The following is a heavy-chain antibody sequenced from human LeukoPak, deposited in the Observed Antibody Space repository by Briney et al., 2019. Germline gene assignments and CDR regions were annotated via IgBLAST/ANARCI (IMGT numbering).Heavy chain of an antibody. CDR3: ARGFRAFDF. CDR2: MAYDGGNE. J-gene: IGHJ3*01. Sequence: GKSLRLSCAASGFTFSNYAMHWVRQAPGKGLGWVAIMAYDGGNEYYADSVKGRFTISRDNTKNSLYLQMDSLRAEDTAVYYCARGFRAFDFWAQGTMVTVSS. CDR1: GFTFSNYA. V-gene: IGHV3-30-3*01.